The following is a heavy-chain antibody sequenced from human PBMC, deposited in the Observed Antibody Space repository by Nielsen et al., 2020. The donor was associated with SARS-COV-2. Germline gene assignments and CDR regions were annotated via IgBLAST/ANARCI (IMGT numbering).Heavy chain of an antibody. CDR1: GFTFSSYG. CDR2: IWYDGSNK. V-gene: IGHV3-30*02. Sequence: GESLKISCAASGFTFSSYGMHWVRQAPGKGLEWVAVIWYDGSNKYYADSVKGRFTISRDNSKNTLYLQMNSLRAEGTAVYYCAKGVVISWFDPWGQGTLVTVSS. D-gene: IGHD3-22*01. J-gene: IGHJ5*02. CDR3: AKGVVISWFDP.